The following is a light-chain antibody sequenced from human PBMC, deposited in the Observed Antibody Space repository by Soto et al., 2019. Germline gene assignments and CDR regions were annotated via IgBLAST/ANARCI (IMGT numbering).Light chain of an antibody. CDR3: SSYTTSLTIV. CDR2: DVS. J-gene: IGLJ2*01. CDR1: SDDIGRYNS. Sequence: QAVVTQPASVSGSPGQSITISCTGTSDDIGRYNSVTWYQQYPGKAPKVTIYDVSYRPSGVSDRFSGSKTGNTASLTISGLQPDDEASYYCSSYTTSLTIVFGGGTKLTVL. V-gene: IGLV2-14*01.